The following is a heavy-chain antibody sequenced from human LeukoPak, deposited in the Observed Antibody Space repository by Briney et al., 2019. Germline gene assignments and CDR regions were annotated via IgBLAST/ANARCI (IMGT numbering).Heavy chain of an antibody. CDR3: TRAKSGYFDWLSDFDY. CDR2: ISAYNGNT. CDR1: GYTFTSYG. D-gene: IGHD3-9*01. Sequence: GASVKVSCKASGYTFTSYGISWVRQAPGQGLEWMGWISAYNGNTNYAQKLQGRVTMTTDTSTSPAYMELRSLRSDDTAVYYCTRAKSGYFDWLSDFDYWGQGTLVTVSS. J-gene: IGHJ4*02. V-gene: IGHV1-18*04.